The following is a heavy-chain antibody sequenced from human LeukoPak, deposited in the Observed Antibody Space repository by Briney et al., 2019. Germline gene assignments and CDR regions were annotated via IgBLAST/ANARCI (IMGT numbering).Heavy chain of an antibody. V-gene: IGHV3-23*01. CDR1: GFAFRTYG. D-gene: IGHD3-22*01. Sequence: GGSLRLSCAASGFAFRTYGMSWVRQAPGKGLEWVSFISHFGTNRYYADSVEGRFTIARDNSKNMLHLQLNSLRVEDTAVHYCAKDRAPYYYDNSGYELWGQGTLVTVSS. J-gene: IGHJ4*02. CDR3: AKDRAPYYYDNSGYEL. CDR2: ISHFGTNR.